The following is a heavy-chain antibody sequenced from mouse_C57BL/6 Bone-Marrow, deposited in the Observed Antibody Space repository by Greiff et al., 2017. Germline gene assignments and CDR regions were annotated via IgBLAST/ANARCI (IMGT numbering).Heavy chain of an antibody. J-gene: IGHJ2*01. D-gene: IGHD1-1*01. CDR2: IDPEDGET. CDR3: TRALIYYGTNY. CDR1: GFNIKDYY. Sequence: VQLQQSGAELVKPGASVKLSCTASGFNIKDYYIHWVKQRTEQGLEWIGRIDPEDGETKYAPTFQDKATITADTSSNKAYLQLSSLTSEDTAVYYCTRALIYYGTNYWGQGTTLTVSS. V-gene: IGHV14-2*01.